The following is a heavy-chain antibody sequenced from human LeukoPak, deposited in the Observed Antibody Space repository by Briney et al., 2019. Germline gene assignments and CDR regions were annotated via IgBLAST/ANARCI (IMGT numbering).Heavy chain of an antibody. CDR2: ISGSGGST. V-gene: IGHV3-23*01. J-gene: IGHJ5*02. CDR3: AKDRMQQWLGTNWFDP. D-gene: IGHD6-19*01. Sequence: GGSLRLSRAASGFTFSSYAMSWVRQAPGKGLEWVSAISGSGGSTYYADSVKGRFTISRDNSKNTLYLQMNSLGAEDTAVYYCAKDRMQQWLGTNWFDPWGQGTLVTVSS. CDR1: GFTFSSYA.